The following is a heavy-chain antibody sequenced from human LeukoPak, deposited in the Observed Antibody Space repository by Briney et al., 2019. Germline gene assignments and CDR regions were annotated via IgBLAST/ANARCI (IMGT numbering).Heavy chain of an antibody. CDR1: GGSISSGDYY. J-gene: IGHJ4*02. CDR2: IYYSGTT. V-gene: IGHV4-30-4*02. CDR3: ARGSRDPTYCSGGSCKSGALHPFDY. D-gene: IGHD2-15*01. Sequence: SETLSLTCTVSGGSISSGDYYWSWIRQPPGKGLEWIGYIYYSGTTYYNPSLKSRLTISVDTSKNQFSLKLSSVTAADTAVYYCARGSRDPTYCSGGSCKSGALHPFDYWGQGTLVTVSP.